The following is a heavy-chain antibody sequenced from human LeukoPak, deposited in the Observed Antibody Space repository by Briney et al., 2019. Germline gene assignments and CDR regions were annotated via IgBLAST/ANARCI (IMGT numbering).Heavy chain of an antibody. J-gene: IGHJ3*02. CDR2: IASDGSHT. D-gene: IGHD3-10*01. V-gene: IGHV3-30-3*01. CDR1: GFTFSTYF. CDR3: ARERQDTIVHSGAFDI. Sequence: GRPLRLSCAASGFTFSTYFMHWVRQAPGKGLEWVAVIASDGSHTFYVESVKGRFTISRDNSKNTLYLQMNSLRAEDTAVYFCARERQDTIVHSGAFDIWGQGTIVTVSS.